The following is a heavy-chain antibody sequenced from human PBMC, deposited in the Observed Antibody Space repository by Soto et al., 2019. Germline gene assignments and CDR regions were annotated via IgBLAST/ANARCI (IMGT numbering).Heavy chain of an antibody. D-gene: IGHD1-26*01. V-gene: IGHV1-18*04. J-gene: IGHJ5*02. CDR1: GYNFMRYG. CDR2: INVDNGET. CDR3: ARWISGGYSDLFDP. Sequence: QVQLVQSGAEVKKPGASVKVSCKASGYNFMRYGFTWVRQAPGQGLEWMGWINVDNGETKYPQKIQGRVTMTTDTSTSRVAMELRSLTCDDTAVYYCARWISGGYSDLFDPWGHGTLVTVSS.